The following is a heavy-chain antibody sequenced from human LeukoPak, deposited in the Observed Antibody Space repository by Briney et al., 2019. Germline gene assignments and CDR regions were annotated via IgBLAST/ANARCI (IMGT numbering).Heavy chain of an antibody. Sequence: GGSLRLSCAASGFTVSSNYMNWVRQAPGKGLEWGSIIYSGGSTYYADSVKGRFTISRDNSKNTLYLQMNSLRAEDTAVYYCARDLGSGWNFDYWGQGTLVTVSS. CDR3: ARDLGSGWNFDY. V-gene: IGHV3-53*01. CDR2: IYSGGST. D-gene: IGHD6-19*01. J-gene: IGHJ4*02. CDR1: GFTVSSNY.